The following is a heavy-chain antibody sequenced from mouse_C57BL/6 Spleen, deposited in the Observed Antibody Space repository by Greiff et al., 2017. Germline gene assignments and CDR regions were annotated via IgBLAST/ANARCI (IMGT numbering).Heavy chain of an antibody. CDR2: IYPGDGDT. J-gene: IGHJ2*01. V-gene: IGHV1-82*01. Sequence: QVQLQQSGPELVKPGASVQISCKASGYAFSSSWMNWVKQRPGKGLEWIGRIYPGDGDTNYNGKFKGKATLTADKSYSTAYMQLSSLTSEDSAVYFCARSGWGATVGDYFDYWGQGTTLTVSS. CDR1: GYAFSSSW. CDR3: ARSGWGATVGDYFDY. D-gene: IGHD1-1*01.